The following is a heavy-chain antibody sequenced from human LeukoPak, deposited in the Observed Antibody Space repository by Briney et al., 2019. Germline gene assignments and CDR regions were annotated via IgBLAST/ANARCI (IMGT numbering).Heavy chain of an antibody. CDR3: TSNCADSSSCYFDY. Sequence: KASETLTLPCSVLGGSVRNYYWTWIRQPPGKGLEWTGYVYYTWSTNYNPSLKSRVTMFEHKSKNQFSMRLCSVAAGNTARYYCTSNCADSSSCYFDYWGQGSLVTVSS. D-gene: IGHD6-6*01. J-gene: IGHJ4*02. V-gene: IGHV4-59*08. CDR1: GGSVRNYY. CDR2: VYYTWST.